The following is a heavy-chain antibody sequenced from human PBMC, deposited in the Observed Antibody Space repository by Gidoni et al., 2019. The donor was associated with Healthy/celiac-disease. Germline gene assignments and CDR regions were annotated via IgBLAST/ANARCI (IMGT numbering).Heavy chain of an antibody. CDR1: GGSISSGSYY. J-gene: IGHJ6*02. CDR3: AREGAPYGMDV. V-gene: IGHV4-61*02. Sequence: QVQLQESGPGRVKPSQTLSLTCTVSGGSISSGSYYWSWIRQPAGKGLEWIGRIYTSGSTNYNPSLKSRVTISVDTSKNQFSLKLSSVTAADTAVYYCAREGAPYGMDVWGQGTTVTVSS. D-gene: IGHD1-26*01. CDR2: IYTSGST.